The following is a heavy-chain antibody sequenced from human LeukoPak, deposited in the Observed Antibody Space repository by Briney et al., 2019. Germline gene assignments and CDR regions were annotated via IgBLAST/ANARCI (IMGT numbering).Heavy chain of an antibody. CDR1: GFTFSAYA. CDR2: ISSTGATI. Sequence: PGVSLRLSCAASGFTFSAYAFNWVRQAPGKGLQWVSYISSTGATIYYADTVKGRFTISRDNAKNSLYLQMTSLRAEDTAVYYCARVRHYYDSSGYEVFWFDPWGQGTLVTVSS. D-gene: IGHD3-22*01. V-gene: IGHV3-48*01. J-gene: IGHJ5*02. CDR3: ARVRHYYDSSGYEVFWFDP.